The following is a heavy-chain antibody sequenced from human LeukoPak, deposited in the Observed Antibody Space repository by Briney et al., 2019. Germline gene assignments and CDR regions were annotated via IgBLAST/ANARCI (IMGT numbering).Heavy chain of an antibody. V-gene: IGHV3-23*01. CDR1: GFNLNTYP. J-gene: IGHJ4*02. D-gene: IGHD2-2*01. CDR2: ISGPGDNT. CDR3: AKDLHTSAWSPTFDS. Sequence: GGSLRLSCVPPGFNLNTYPMPWVRPAPGKGVEGVLTISGPGDNTFYGHSVRGRFTISRDNSRNTLYLQMNSQRVEDTAIYYCAKDLHTSAWSPTFDSWGQGTLVTVSS.